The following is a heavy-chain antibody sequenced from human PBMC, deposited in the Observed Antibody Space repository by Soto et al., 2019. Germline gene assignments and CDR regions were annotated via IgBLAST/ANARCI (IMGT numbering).Heavy chain of an antibody. CDR2: ISAYNGNT. CDR3: ARDGRVVVVAATPSYYYGMDV. V-gene: IGHV1-18*01. Sequence: ASVKVSCKASGYTFTSYGISWVRQAPGQGLEWMGWISAYNGNTNYAQKLQGRVTMTTDTSTSTAYMELRSLRSDDTAVYYCARDGRVVVVAATPSYYYGMDVWGQGTTVTAP. J-gene: IGHJ6*02. CDR1: GYTFTSYG. D-gene: IGHD2-15*01.